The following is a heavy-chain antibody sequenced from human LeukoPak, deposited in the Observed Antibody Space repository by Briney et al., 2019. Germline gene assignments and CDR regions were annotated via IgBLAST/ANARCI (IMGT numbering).Heavy chain of an antibody. J-gene: IGHJ5*02. Sequence: ASVKVSCKSSGYTFTSYGISWVRQAPGQGLEWMGWISAYNGNTNYAQKLQGRVTMTTDTSTSTAYMELRSLRSDDTAVYYCARGTTRGYGDYPRWFDPWGQGTLVTVSS. D-gene: IGHD4-17*01. CDR3: ARGTTRGYGDYPRWFDP. CDR2: ISAYNGNT. V-gene: IGHV1-18*01. CDR1: GYTFTSYG.